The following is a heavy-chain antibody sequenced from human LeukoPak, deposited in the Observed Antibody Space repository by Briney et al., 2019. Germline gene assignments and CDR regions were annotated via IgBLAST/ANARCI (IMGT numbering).Heavy chain of an antibody. J-gene: IGHJ4*02. Sequence: PGGSLRLSCAASGFTFNTYAMSWVRQAPGKGLEWVSGISSSGGTTYYADSVKGRLTISRDNSKNTLYLQMNSLRAEDTAVYYCAKDGYYGSGSYSGLDYWGQGTLVTVSS. CDR1: GFTFNTYA. CDR3: AKDGYYGSGSYSGLDY. CDR2: ISSSGGTT. V-gene: IGHV3-23*01. D-gene: IGHD3-10*01.